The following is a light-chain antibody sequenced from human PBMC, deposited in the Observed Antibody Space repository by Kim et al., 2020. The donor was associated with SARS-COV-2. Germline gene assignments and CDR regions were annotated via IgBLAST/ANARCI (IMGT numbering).Light chain of an antibody. CDR1: SSNIGSNY. J-gene: IGLJ1*01. Sequence: ELTQPPSASGTPGQRVTISCSGSSSNIGSNYVYWYQQLPGTAPKLLIYRNNQRPSGVPDRFSGSKSGTSASLAISGLRSEDEADYYCAAWDDSLSGRYVFGTGTKVTVL. CDR2: RNN. V-gene: IGLV1-47*01. CDR3: AAWDDSLSGRYV.